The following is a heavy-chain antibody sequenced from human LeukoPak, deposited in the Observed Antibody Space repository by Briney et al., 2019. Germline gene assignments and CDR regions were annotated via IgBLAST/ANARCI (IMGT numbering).Heavy chain of an antibody. Sequence: PSETLSLTCTVDGGSLSGYYWSWIRQPPGKGLEWIGEINPTGSTNYNPSLKSRVTISADTSKSQFSLELSSVTAADTAVYYCARSAAGIDYWGQGTLVTVSS. CDR3: ARSAAGIDY. J-gene: IGHJ4*02. V-gene: IGHV4-34*01. CDR1: GGSLSGYY. CDR2: INPTGST. D-gene: IGHD6-13*01.